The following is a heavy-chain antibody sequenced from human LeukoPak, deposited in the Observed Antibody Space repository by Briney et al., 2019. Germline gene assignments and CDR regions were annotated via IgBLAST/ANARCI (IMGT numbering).Heavy chain of an antibody. CDR3: ARDSGDYSAFDI. J-gene: IGHJ3*02. CDR2: IYHSGST. V-gene: IGHV4-38-2*02. D-gene: IGHD4-11*01. CDR1: GYSISSGYY. Sequence: SETLSLTCTVSGYSISSGYYWGWIRQPPGKGLEWVGSIYHSGSTYYNPSLKSRVTISVDTSKNQFSLKLSSVTAADTAVYYCARDSGDYSAFDIWGQGTMVTVSS.